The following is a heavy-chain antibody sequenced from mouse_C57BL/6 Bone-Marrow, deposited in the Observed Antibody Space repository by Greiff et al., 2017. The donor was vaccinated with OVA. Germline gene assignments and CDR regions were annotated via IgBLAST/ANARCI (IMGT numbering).Heavy chain of an antibody. J-gene: IGHJ3*01. CDR3: AREGIYDGYYGRLKFAY. Sequence: QVQLQQPGAELVMPGASVKLSCKASGYTFTSYWMHWVKQRPGQGLEWIGEIDPSDSYTNYNQKFKGKSTLTVDKSSSTAYMQLSSLTSEDSAVYYCAREGIYDGYYGRLKFAYWGQGTLVTVSA. V-gene: IGHV1-69*01. D-gene: IGHD2-3*01. CDR1: GYTFTSYW. CDR2: IDPSDSYT.